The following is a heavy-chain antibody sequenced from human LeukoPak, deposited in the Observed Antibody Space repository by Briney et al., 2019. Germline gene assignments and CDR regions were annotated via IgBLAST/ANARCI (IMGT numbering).Heavy chain of an antibody. CDR2: ISSSSSYI. J-gene: IGHJ4*02. CDR1: GFTFSDYN. CDR3: ARDRSSWYAGVHFDY. V-gene: IGHV3-21*01. D-gene: IGHD6-13*01. Sequence: GGSLRLSCAASGFTFSDYNMYWVRQAPGKGLEWVSSISSSSSYIYYADSVKGRFTISRDNAKNSLYLQMNSLRAEDTAVYYCARDRSSWYAGVHFDYWGQGTLVTVSS.